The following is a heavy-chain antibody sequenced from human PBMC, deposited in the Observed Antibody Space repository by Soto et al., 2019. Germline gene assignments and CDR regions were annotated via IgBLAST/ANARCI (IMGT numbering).Heavy chain of an antibody. Sequence: QVQLVESGGGVVQPGRSLRLSCAASGFTFSSYAMHWVRQAPGKGLEWVAVISYDGSNKYYADSVKGRFTISRDNSKNTLYLQMNSLRAEDTAVYYCATAYYDFFAPLPHWGQGTLVTVSS. CDR1: GFTFSSYA. D-gene: IGHD3-3*01. CDR2: ISYDGSNK. J-gene: IGHJ1*01. CDR3: ATAYYDFFAPLPH. V-gene: IGHV3-30-3*01.